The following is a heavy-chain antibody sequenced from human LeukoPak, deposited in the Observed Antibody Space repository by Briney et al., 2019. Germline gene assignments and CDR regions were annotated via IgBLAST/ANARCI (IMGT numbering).Heavy chain of an antibody. V-gene: IGHV4-39*07. CDR2: FYYLGNT. D-gene: IGHD2-21*01. J-gene: IGHJ4*02. CDR1: GGSISNSTYY. CDR3: TTFRGPPNYFDY. Sequence: SGTLSLTCSVSGGSISNSTYYWGWIRQAPGKGLEWIGSFYYLGNTYYKPSLRSRVTMSVDTSKNQFSLKLSAVTAADTAVYYCTTFRGPPNYFDYWGQGNLVTVSS.